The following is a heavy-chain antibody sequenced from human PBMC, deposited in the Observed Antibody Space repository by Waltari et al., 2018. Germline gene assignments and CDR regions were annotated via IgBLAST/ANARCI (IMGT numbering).Heavy chain of an antibody. Sequence: QLQLQESGPGLVKPSETLSLTCTVSGGSISSSSYYWGWIRQPPGKGLEWIGSIYYSGSTYYNPSLKCRVTISVDTSKNQFSLKLSSVTAADTAVYYCASSVVVIAPAWFDPWGQGTLVTVSS. V-gene: IGHV4-39*07. J-gene: IGHJ5*02. CDR3: ASSVVVIAPAWFDP. CDR2: IYYSGST. D-gene: IGHD2-21*01. CDR1: GGSISSSSYY.